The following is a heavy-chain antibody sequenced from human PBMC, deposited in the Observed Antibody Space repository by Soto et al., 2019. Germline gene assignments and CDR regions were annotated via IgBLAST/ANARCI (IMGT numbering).Heavy chain of an antibody. Sequence: SGPTLVNPTQTLTLTCTFSGFSLSTSGVGVGWIRQPPGKALEWLALIYWNDDKRYSPSLKSRLTITKDTSKNQVVLTMTNMDPVDTATYYCAHRRGVIIDWQKLVRVYFDYWGQGTLVTVSS. CDR1: GFSLSTSGVG. V-gene: IGHV2-5*01. CDR2: IYWNDDK. CDR3: AHRRGVIIDWQKLVRVYFDY. J-gene: IGHJ4*02. D-gene: IGHD6-13*01.